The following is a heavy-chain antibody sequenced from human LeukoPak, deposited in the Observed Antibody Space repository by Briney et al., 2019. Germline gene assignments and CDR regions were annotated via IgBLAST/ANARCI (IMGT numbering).Heavy chain of an antibody. Sequence: GASVTVSCTASGYTFTSYGISWVRQAPGQGLEWMGWISAYNGNTNYAQKLQGRVTMTTDTSTSTAYMELRSLRSDDTAVYYCARDHPNSITMVRGTLRGDYWGQGTLVTVSS. CDR1: GYTFTSYG. J-gene: IGHJ4*02. CDR2: ISAYNGNT. CDR3: ARDHPNSITMVRGTLRGDY. V-gene: IGHV1-18*01. D-gene: IGHD3-10*01.